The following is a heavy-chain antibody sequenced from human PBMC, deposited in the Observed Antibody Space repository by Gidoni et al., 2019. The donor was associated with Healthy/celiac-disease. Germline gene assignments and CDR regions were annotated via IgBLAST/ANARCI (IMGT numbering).Heavy chain of an antibody. CDR2: IYYSGST. J-gene: IGHJ4*02. CDR1: GVSIRRYY. CDR3: ARDNGYYDSSVYYTYFDY. D-gene: IGHD3-22*01. V-gene: IGHV4-59*01. Sequence: QVQLQESGPGLVKPSETLSLTCTVSGVSIRRYYWSWIRQPPGKGLEWIGYIYYSGSTNYNPSLKSRVTISVDTSKNQFSLKLSSVTAADTAVYYCARDNGYYDSSVYYTYFDYWGQGTLVTVSS.